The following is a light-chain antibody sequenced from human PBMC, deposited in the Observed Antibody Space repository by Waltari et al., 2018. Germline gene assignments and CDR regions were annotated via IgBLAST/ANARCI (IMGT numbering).Light chain of an antibody. J-gene: IGKJ1*01. CDR2: KAS. CDR3: QQYNSYSLWT. Sequence: DIQMTQSPSTLSASIGDRVTITCRASQRVKCWLAWYLQKPGKAPKLLIYKASNLDSGVPSRFSGGGSGTEFTLTISSLQPDDFATYYCQQYNSYSLWTFGQGTKVEIK. V-gene: IGKV1-5*03. CDR1: QRVKCW.